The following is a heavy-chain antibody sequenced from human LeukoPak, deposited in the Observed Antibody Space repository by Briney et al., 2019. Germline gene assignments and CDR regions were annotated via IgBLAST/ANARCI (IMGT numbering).Heavy chain of an antibody. CDR3: ARDKGGSYWAD. Sequence: ASVKVSCKASGGTFSSYAISWVRQAPGQGLEWMGRIIPILGIANYAQKFQGRVTITADKSTSTAYMELSSLRSEDTAVYYCARDKGGSYWADWGQGTLVTVSS. CDR1: GGTFSSYA. V-gene: IGHV1-69*04. J-gene: IGHJ4*02. CDR2: IIPILGIA. D-gene: IGHD1-26*01.